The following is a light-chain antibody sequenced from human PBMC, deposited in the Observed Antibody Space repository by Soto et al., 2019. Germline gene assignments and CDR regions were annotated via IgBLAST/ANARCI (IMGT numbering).Light chain of an antibody. V-gene: IGKV1-5*01. CDR3: QQYHRYST. J-gene: IGKJ1*01. Sequence: DIQMTQAPSTLSASVGYRVTITCRASQNINAWLAWYQQKPGKAPKLLIYDVSTLHSGVPSRFSGSASGTEFTLTISNLESDDFATYYCQQYHRYSTFGQGTKVDIK. CDR2: DVS. CDR1: QNINAW.